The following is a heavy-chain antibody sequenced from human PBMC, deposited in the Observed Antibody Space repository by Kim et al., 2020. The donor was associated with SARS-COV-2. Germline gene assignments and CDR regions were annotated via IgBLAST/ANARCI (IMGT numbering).Heavy chain of an antibody. CDR1: GFTVSGYD. Sequence: GGSLRLSCVVSGFTVSGYDMSWVRQAPGKGLEWVASLTASSGDTNYADSVTGRFTISSDKSRNTLYLQMNSLRAEDTAVYYCAKDHPVPGWVVDYWGQGTLVTVSS. V-gene: IGHV3-23*01. J-gene: IGHJ4*02. D-gene: IGHD6-19*01. CDR2: LTASSGDT. CDR3: AKDHPVPGWVVDY.